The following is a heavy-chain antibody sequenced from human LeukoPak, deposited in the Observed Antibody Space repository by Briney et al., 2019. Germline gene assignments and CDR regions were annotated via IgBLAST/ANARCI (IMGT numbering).Heavy chain of an antibody. V-gene: IGHV3-33*01. Sequence: PGRSLRLSCAASGLTFSSYGMHWVRQAPGKGLEWVAVIWYDGSNKYYADSVKGRFTISRDNSKNTLYLQMNSLRAEDTAVYYCAREPGVQAAGSAWFDPWGQGTLVTVSS. CDR1: GLTFSSYG. CDR2: IWYDGSNK. CDR3: AREPGVQAAGSAWFDP. J-gene: IGHJ5*02. D-gene: IGHD6-13*01.